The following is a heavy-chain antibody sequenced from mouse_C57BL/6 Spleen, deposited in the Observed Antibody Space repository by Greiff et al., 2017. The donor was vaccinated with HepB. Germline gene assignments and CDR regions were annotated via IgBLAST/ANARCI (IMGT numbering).Heavy chain of an antibody. CDR2: IYPGDGDT. Sequence: QVQLQQSGAELVKPGASVKISCKASGYAFSSYWMNWVKQRPGKGLEWIGQIYPGDGDTNYNGKFKGKATLTADKSSSTAYMQLSSLTSEDSAVYFCARGGEYDYDAYWGQGTTLTVSS. CDR3: ARGGEYDYDAY. J-gene: IGHJ2*01. D-gene: IGHD2-4*01. CDR1: GYAFSSYW. V-gene: IGHV1-80*01.